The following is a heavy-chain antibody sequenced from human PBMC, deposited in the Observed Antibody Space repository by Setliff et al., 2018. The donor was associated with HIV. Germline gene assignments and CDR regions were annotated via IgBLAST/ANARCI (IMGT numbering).Heavy chain of an antibody. CDR2: IYHSGGT. CDR3: VNPSGAMGDFDS. V-gene: IGHV4-38-2*01. D-gene: IGHD3-16*01. J-gene: IGHJ4*02. CDR1: GYTISSGYY. Sequence: ETLSLTCALSGYTISSGYYWGWIRQPPGRGLEWIGNIYHSGGTHYNPSLRSRVTISVDTSKNHFSLQLTSVTAADTAVYYCVNPSGAMGDFDSWGQGTLVTVSS.